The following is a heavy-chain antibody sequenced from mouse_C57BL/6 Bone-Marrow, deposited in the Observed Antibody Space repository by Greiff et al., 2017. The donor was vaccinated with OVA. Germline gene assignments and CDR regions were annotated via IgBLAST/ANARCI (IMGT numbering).Heavy chain of an antibody. D-gene: IGHD1-1*01. Sequence: QVQLKESGPGLVAPSQSLSITCTVSGFSLTSYAISWVRQPPGKGLEWLGVIWTGGGTNYNSALKSRLSISKDNSKSQVFLKMNSLQTDDTARYYCATLYGSSYEDAMDYWGQGTSVTVSS. J-gene: IGHJ4*01. CDR3: ATLYGSSYEDAMDY. CDR1: GFSLTSYA. V-gene: IGHV2-9-1*01. CDR2: IWTGGGT.